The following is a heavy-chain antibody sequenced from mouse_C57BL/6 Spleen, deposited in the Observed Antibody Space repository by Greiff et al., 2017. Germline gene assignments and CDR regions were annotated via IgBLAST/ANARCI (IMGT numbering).Heavy chain of an antibody. V-gene: IGHV1-52*01. D-gene: IGHD1-1*01. CDR2: IDPSDSET. CDR1: GYTFTSYW. J-gene: IGHJ4*01. Sequence: QVQLQQPGAELVRPGSSVKLSCKASGYTFTSYWMHWVKQRPIQGLEWIGNIDPSDSETHYNQKFKDKATLTVDKSSSTAYMQISSLTSEDSAVYYCARGGGFYGSSPHYYDMDYWGQGTSVTVSS. CDR3: ARGGGFYGSSPHYYDMDY.